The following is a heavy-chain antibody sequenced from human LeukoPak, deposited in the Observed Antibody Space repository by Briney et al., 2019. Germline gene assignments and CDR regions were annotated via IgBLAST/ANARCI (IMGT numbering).Heavy chain of an antibody. D-gene: IGHD3-10*01. CDR2: LYDDGAT. V-gene: IGHV3-NL1*01. J-gene: IGHJ4*02. Sequence: GGSLRLSCAASGFTFSSYGMHWVRQAPGKGLEWVSVLYDDGATKYADSVKGRFTISRDNSENTLFLQMNSLRTEDTAVYYCARELLYHYYEYWGQGTLVTVSS. CDR3: ARELLYHYYEY. CDR1: GFTFSSYG.